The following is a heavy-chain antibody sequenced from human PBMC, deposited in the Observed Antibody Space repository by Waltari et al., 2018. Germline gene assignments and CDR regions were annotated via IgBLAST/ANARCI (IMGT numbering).Heavy chain of an antibody. CDR1: GFVFSFYG. J-gene: IGHJ4*02. D-gene: IGHD6-19*01. CDR2: VWNDGTNK. V-gene: IGHV3-33*01. CDR3: ARPYTSGWRSFDY. Sequence: QVQLVESGGGVVRPGKSLPLSCATSGFVFSFYGMHWVRQAPGKGPEWVAVVWNDGTNKYYADSVKGRFTISRDNSKNMVYLHMNRLRVEDTAVYFCARPYTSGWRSFDYWGQGTLVTVSP.